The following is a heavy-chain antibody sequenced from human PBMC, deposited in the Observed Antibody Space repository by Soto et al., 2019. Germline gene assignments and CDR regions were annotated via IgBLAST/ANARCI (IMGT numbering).Heavy chain of an antibody. CDR2: ISWNSGSI. J-gene: IGHJ1*01. CDR1: GFTFDDYA. CDR3: AKVCSGGSCNGGSA. V-gene: IGHV3-9*01. Sequence: GGSLRLSCAASGFTFDDYAMHWVRQAPGKGLEWVSGISWNSGSIGYADSVKGRFTISRDNAKNSLYLQMNSLRAEDTALYYCAKVCSGGSCNGGSAWGQGTLVTVSS. D-gene: IGHD2-15*01.